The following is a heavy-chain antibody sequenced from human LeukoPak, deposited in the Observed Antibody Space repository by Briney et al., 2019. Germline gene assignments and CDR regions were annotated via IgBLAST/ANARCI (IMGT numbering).Heavy chain of an antibody. D-gene: IGHD6-13*01. CDR1: GNIFTGYY. CDR2: INPNNGGA. V-gene: IGHV1-2*02. CDR3: ARAGAAAVPDWYFDL. Sequence: GASVKVSCKTSGNIFTGYYIHWVRQAAGRGLEWMGWINPNNGGANFAQKFQGRVTFTRDSSISTVYMDLSRLRSDDTAVYYCARAGAAAVPDWYFDLWGRGTLVTVSS. J-gene: IGHJ2*01.